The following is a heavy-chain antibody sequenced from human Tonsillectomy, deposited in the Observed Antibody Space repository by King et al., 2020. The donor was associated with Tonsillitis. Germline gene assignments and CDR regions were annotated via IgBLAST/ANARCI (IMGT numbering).Heavy chain of an antibody. CDR1: GGSISSGGFY. CDR3: ARGLGVRGGFDY. V-gene: IGHV4-31*03. Sequence: HVQLQESGPGLVKPSQTLSLTCTVSGGSISSGGFYWSWIRQHPGKGLEWIGFIYYSGSTYYNPSLNSRVTISVDTSKNQFSLKLTSVTAADTAIYYCARGLGVRGGFDYWGQGTLVTVSS. CDR2: IYYSGST. D-gene: IGHD3-10*01. J-gene: IGHJ4*02.